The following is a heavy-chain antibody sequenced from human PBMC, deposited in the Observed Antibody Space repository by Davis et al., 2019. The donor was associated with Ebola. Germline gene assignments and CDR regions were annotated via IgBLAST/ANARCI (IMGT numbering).Heavy chain of an antibody. V-gene: IGHV1-69*06. CDR1: GGTFSSYA. CDR3: ARESHNYYGMDV. J-gene: IGHJ6*02. CDR2: IIPIFGTA. Sequence: AASVKVSCKASGGTFSSYAISWVRQAPGQGLEWMGGIIPIFGTANYAQKFQGRVTITADKSTSTAYMELSSLRSEDTAVYYCARESHNYYGMDVWGQGTTVTVSS.